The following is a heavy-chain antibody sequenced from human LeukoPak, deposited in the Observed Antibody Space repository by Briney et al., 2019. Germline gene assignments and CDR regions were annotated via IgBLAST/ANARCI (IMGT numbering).Heavy chain of an antibody. CDR1: EFSVGSNY. J-gene: IGHJ4*02. V-gene: IGHV3-66*01. CDR2: IYSGGST. D-gene: IGHD6-19*01. Sequence: GGSLRLSCAASEFSVGSNYMTWVRQAPGKGLEWVSLIYSGGSTYYADSVKGRFTISRDNSKNTLYLQMNSLRAEDTAVYYCAKVGSRYSSGWYDYWGQGTLVTVSS. CDR3: AKVGSRYSSGWYDY.